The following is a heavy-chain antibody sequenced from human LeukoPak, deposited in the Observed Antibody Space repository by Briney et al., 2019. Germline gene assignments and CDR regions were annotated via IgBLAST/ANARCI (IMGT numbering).Heavy chain of an antibody. CDR1: GFTFSDYY. D-gene: IGHD2-15*01. Sequence: GGSLRLSCAAPGFTFSDYYMSWIRQAPGKGLEWVSYISSSGNTVKYADSVKGRFTISRDNAKNSLYLQMNSLRAEDTAVYYCARDKEVVAATPFDYWGQGTLVTVSS. V-gene: IGHV3-11*04. CDR3: ARDKEVVAATPFDY. J-gene: IGHJ4*02. CDR2: ISSSGNTV.